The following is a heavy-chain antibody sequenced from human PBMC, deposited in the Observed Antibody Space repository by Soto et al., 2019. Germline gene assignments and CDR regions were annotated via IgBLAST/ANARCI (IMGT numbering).Heavy chain of an antibody. CDR3: ARGADLEWLVTNYYCYYMDV. J-gene: IGHJ6*03. CDR2: IYYSGST. D-gene: IGHD3-3*01. Sequence: PSETLSLTCTVSGGSISSYYWSWIRQPPGKGLEWIGYIYYSGSTNYNPSLKSRVTISVDTSKNQFSLKLSSVTAADTAVYYCARGADLEWLVTNYYCYYMDVWGKGTTVTVSS. V-gene: IGHV4-59*01. CDR1: GGSISSYY.